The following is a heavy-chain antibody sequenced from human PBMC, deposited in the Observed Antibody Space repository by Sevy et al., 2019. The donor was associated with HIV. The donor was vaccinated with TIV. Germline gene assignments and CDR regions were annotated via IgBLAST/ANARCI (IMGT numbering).Heavy chain of an antibody. CDR1: GFAFYDYS. CDR2: LSFGCGKI. J-gene: IGHJ4*02. V-gene: IGHV3-23*01. Sequence: GSLRLSCAASGFAFYDYSMSWIRQAPGKGLGWVATLSFGCGKINYADSVKGRFTISRDNSKNSFYLQMDNLRVEETALYYCAREGCNRPHDYWGQGTRVTVSS. D-gene: IGHD2-8*01. CDR3: AREGCNRPHDY.